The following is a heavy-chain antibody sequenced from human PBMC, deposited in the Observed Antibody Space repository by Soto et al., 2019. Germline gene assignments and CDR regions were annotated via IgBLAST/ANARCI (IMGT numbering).Heavy chain of an antibody. D-gene: IGHD6-25*01. J-gene: IGHJ6*02. CDR3: ARERGVNPYYYYGMDV. V-gene: IGHV3-33*01. CDR2: IWYDGSNK. Sequence: QVQLVESGGGVVQPGRSLRLSCAASGFTFSSYGMHWVRQAPGKGLEWVAVIWYDGSNKYYADSVKGRFTISRDNSKNTLYLQMNSLRAEDTAVYYCARERGVNPYYYYGMDVWGPGTTVTVSS. CDR1: GFTFSSYG.